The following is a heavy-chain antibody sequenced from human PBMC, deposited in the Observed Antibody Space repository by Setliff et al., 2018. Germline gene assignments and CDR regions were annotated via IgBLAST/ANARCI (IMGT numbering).Heavy chain of an antibody. CDR2: MNPNSGNT. CDR1: GYTFTSYD. CDR3: ARDKLWLMGYYYYYYMDV. V-gene: IGHV1-8*02. D-gene: IGHD5-18*01. Sequence: ASVKVSCKASGYTFTSYDINWVRQATGQGLEWMGWMNPNSGNTGYAQKFQGRVTMTRNTSISTAYMELSSLRSEDTAVYYCARDKLWLMGYYYYYYMDVWGKGTTVTVS. J-gene: IGHJ6*03.